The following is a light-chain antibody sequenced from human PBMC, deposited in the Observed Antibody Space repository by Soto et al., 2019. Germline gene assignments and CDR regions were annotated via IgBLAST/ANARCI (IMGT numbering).Light chain of an antibody. V-gene: IGLV2-8*01. CDR3: SSYAGSNNHVV. CDR2: EDS. CDR1: SSDVGGYNY. Sequence: QSALTQPPPASGSPGQSVTISCTATSSDVGGYNYVSWYQQHPGKAPELMIYEDSKRPSGVPDRFSGSKSGNTASLTVSGLQAEDEADYYCSSYAGSNNHVVFGGGTKLTVL. J-gene: IGLJ2*01.